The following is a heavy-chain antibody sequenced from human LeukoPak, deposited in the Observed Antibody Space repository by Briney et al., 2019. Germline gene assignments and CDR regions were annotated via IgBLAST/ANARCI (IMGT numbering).Heavy chain of an antibody. V-gene: IGHV3-74*01. CDR1: GFTFSTFA. D-gene: IGHD2-21*02. CDR2: INSDGSST. Sequence: GGSLRLSCEASGFTFSTFAMIWVRQPPGKGLVWVSRINSDGSSTSYADSVKGRFTISRDNAKNTLYLQMNSLRAEDTAVYYCARGSAYCAGDCLPDAFDIWGQGTMVTVSS. CDR3: ARGSAYCAGDCLPDAFDI. J-gene: IGHJ3*02.